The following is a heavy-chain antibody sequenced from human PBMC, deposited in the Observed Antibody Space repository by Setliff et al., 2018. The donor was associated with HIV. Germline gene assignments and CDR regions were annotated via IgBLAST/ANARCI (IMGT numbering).Heavy chain of an antibody. CDR2: IYSEDYGGNT. D-gene: IGHD6-19*01. V-gene: IGHV3-53*01. J-gene: IGHJ4*02. Sequence: GGSLRLSCAASGFTVSNNYMNWVRQAPGKGLEWVSVIYSEDYGGNTHYADSVKGRFTISRDNSKNTLFLQMNTLRAEDTAVYYCARVRTVAGLKVGFEDYWGQGTLVTVSS. CDR3: ARVRTVAGLKVGFEDY. CDR1: GFTVSNNY.